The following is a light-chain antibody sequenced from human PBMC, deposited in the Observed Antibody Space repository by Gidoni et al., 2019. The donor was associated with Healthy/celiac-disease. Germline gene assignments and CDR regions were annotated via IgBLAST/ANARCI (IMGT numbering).Light chain of an antibody. V-gene: IGKV1-39*01. CDR3: QQSYSTPRTT. CDR1: QSLSSY. CDR2: AAS. Sequence: DIQMTQSPSSLAASVGDRVTITCRASQSLSSYLNWYQQKPGKAPKLLIYAASSLQSGVPSRFSGSGSGTDFTLTISSLQPEDFATYYCQQSYSTPRTTFGQGTRLEIK. J-gene: IGKJ5*01.